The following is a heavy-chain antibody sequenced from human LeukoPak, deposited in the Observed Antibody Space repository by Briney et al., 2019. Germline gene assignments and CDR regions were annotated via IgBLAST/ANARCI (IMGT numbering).Heavy chain of an antibody. CDR2: ISESDGRT. J-gene: IGHJ4*02. Sequence: GGSLRLSCAASGFTFSNYAMTWVRQAPGKGLEWVSVISESDGRTFYADSVKGRFTISRGNSKNTLYLQMNSLRAEDTAVYYCAKDWQIVGAWGQGTLVTVSS. CDR1: GFTFSNYA. CDR3: AKDWQIVGA. D-gene: IGHD1-26*01. V-gene: IGHV3-23*01.